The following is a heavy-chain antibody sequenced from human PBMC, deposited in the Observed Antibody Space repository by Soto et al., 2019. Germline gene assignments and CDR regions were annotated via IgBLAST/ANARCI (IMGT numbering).Heavy chain of an antibody. J-gene: IGHJ4*02. D-gene: IGHD6-13*01. CDR1: GFTFDDYA. Sequence: PGGSLRLSCAASGFTFDDYAMHWVRQAPGKGLEWVSGISWNSGSIGYADSVKGRFTISRDNAKNSLYLQMNSLRAEDTALYYCAKDKSHGAAAGFDYWGQGTLVTVSS. V-gene: IGHV3-9*01. CDR3: AKDKSHGAAAGFDY. CDR2: ISWNSGSI.